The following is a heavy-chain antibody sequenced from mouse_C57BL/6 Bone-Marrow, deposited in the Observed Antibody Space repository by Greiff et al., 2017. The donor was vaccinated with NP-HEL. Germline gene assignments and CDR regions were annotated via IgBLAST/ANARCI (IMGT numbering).Heavy chain of an antibody. CDR3: AKAFTTVVATDY. D-gene: IGHD1-1*01. V-gene: IGHV1-64*01. J-gene: IGHJ2*01. CDR1: GYTFTSYW. CDR2: IHPNSGST. Sequence: QVHVKQSGAELVKPGASVKLSCKASGYTFTSYWMHWVKQRPGQGLEWIGMIHPNSGSTNYNEKFKSKATLTVDKSSSTAYMQLSSLTSEDSAVYYCAKAFTTVVATDYWGQGTTLTVSS.